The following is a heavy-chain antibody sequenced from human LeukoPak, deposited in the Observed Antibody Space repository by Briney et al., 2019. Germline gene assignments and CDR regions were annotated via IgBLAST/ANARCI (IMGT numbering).Heavy chain of an antibody. CDR1: GGSISSSSYY. D-gene: IGHD5-18*01. CDR2: LYYTGST. V-gene: IGHV4-39*07. CDR3: ARRPLGIQLWLPNWFDP. J-gene: IGHJ5*02. Sequence: SETLSLTCTVSGGSISSSSYYWGWIRQPPGKGLEWIGSLYYTGSTLYNPSLKSRVTISVDTSKNQFSLKLSSVTAADTAVYYCARRPLGIQLWLPNWFDPWGQGTLVTASS.